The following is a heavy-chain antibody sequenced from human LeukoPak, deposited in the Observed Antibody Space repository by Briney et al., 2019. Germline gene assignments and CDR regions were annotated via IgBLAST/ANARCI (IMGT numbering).Heavy chain of an antibody. CDR3: AQYYYDSSGYWPPGFDY. CDR2: ISAYNGNT. J-gene: IGHJ4*02. D-gene: IGHD3-22*01. Sequence: GASVKVSCKASGYTFTSYGISWVRQAPGQGLEWMGWISAYNGNTNYAQKLQGRVTMTTDTSTSTAYMELRSLRSDDTAVYYCAQYYYDSSGYWPPGFDYWGQGTLVTVSS. V-gene: IGHV1-18*01. CDR1: GYTFTSYG.